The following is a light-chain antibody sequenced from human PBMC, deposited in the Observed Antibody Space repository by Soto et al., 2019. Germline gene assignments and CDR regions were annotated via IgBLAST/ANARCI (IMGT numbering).Light chain of an antibody. CDR2: SNN. V-gene: IGLV1-44*01. CDR1: SSNIGSNT. CDR3: AAWDDSLNGPV. Sequence: QSALTQPPSASATPGQRVTNSCSGSSSNIGSNTVNWYQQLPGTAPRLLIYSNNQRPSGVPDRLSGSKSGTSASLAISVLQSEDEADYYCAAWDDSLNGPVFGGGTNLTVL. J-gene: IGLJ2*01.